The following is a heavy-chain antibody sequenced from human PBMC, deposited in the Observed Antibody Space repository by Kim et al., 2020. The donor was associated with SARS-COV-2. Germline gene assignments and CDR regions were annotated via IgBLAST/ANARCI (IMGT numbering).Heavy chain of an antibody. V-gene: IGHV3-23*01. CDR2: IGADGRA. CDR1: GFTSSNYA. J-gene: IGHJ4*02. Sequence: GGSLRLSCAASGFTSSNYAVSWVRQAPEKGLEWVSAIGADGRAHYADAVKGRFTVSGDDSKNTVYLQMDSLRADDTALYYCAREGATPYFDYWGQGVLVT. CDR3: AREGATPYFDY. D-gene: IGHD5-12*01.